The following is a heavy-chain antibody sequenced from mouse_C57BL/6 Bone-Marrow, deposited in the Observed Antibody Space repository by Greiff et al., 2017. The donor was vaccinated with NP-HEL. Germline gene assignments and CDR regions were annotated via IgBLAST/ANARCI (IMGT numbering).Heavy chain of an antibody. D-gene: IGHD2-5*01. J-gene: IGHJ3*01. CDR3: ARGGAYYSNGFAY. V-gene: IGHV1-81*01. CDR1: GYTFTSYG. Sequence: QVQLQQSGAELARPGASVKLSCKASGYTFTSYGISWVKQRTGQGLEWIGEIYPRSGNTYYNEKIKGKATLTADKSSSTAYMELRSLTSEDSAVYFCARGGAYYSNGFAYWGQGTLVTVSA. CDR2: IYPRSGNT.